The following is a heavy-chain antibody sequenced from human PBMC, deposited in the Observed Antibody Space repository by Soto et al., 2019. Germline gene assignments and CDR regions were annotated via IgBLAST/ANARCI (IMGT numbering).Heavy chain of an antibody. Sequence: EVQLLGSGGGLVQPGGSLRLSCEASGFTFSSYAMSWVRQAPGKGLEWVSVISGSVGTTYYADSVKGRFTISRDNSKNTLYLQMNNLRAEDTAVYYCAKDHLFSGWTSGGYFDYWGQGALVTVSS. J-gene: IGHJ4*02. CDR2: ISGSVGTT. V-gene: IGHV3-23*01. CDR1: GFTFSSYA. CDR3: AKDHLFSGWTSGGYFDY. D-gene: IGHD6-19*01.